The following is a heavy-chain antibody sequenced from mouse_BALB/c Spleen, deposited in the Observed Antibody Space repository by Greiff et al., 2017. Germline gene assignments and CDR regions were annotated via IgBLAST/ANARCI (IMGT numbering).Heavy chain of an antibody. CDR3: ARGGMGLRDWYFDV. Sequence: QVQLQQPGAELVKPGASVKMSCKASGYTFTSYWMHWVKQRPGQGLEWIGTIDPSDSYTSYNQKFKGKATLTVDTSSSTAYMQLSSLTSEDSAVYYCARGGMGLRDWYFDVWGAGTTVTVSS. V-gene: IGHV1S127*01. CDR1: GYTFTSYW. CDR2: IDPSDSYT. D-gene: IGHD2-2*01. J-gene: IGHJ1*01.